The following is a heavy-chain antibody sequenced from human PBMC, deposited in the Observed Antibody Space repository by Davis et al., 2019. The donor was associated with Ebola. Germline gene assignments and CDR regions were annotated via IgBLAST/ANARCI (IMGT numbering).Heavy chain of an antibody. J-gene: IGHJ5*02. D-gene: IGHD1-26*01. CDR3: ARAVGATGSWFDP. Sequence: MPSETLSLTCAAYGGSFSGYYWSWIRQPPGKGLEWIGEINHSGSTNYNPSLKSRVTISVDTSKNQFSLKLSSVTAADTAVYYCARAVGATGSWFDPWGQGTLVTVSS. CDR1: GGSFSGYY. V-gene: IGHV4-34*01. CDR2: INHSGST.